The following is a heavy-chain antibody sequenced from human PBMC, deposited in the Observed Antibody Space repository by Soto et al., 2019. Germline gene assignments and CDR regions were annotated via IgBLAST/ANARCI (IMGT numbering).Heavy chain of an antibody. Sequence: GGSLRLSCAASGGTFISYAMHWVRQAPGKGLEWVAVISYDGSNKYYADSVKGRFTISRDNSTSTAYMELSSLRSEDTAVYYCARVSGGNSYFYWGQGTQVTVSS. D-gene: IGHD2-21*02. CDR3: ARVSGGNSYFY. J-gene: IGHJ4*02. V-gene: IGHV3-30-3*01. CDR2: ISYDGSNK. CDR1: GGTFISYA.